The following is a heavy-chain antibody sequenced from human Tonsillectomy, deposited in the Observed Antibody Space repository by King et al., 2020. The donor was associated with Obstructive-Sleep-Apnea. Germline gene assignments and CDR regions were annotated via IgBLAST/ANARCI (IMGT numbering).Heavy chain of an antibody. J-gene: IGHJ6*02. CDR2: IIPIFGTA. V-gene: IGHV1-69*01. CDR3: ARHGMVAATPYYYYGMDV. Sequence: VQLVESGAEVKKPGSSVKVSCKASGGTFSSYAISWVRQAPGQGLEWMGGIIPIFGTANYAQKFQGRVTITADESTSTAYMELSSLRSEDTAVYYCARHGMVAATPYYYYGMDVWGQGTTVTVSS. D-gene: IGHD2-15*01. CDR1: GGTFSSYA.